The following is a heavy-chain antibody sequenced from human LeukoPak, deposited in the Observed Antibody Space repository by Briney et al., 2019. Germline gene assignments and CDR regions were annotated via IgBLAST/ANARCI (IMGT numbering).Heavy chain of an antibody. CDR2: IYHSGST. Sequence: PSETLSLTCGVSGYSISSGYYWGWIRQPLGKGLEWIGSIYHSGSTYYNPSLKSRVTISVDTSKNQFSLKLSSVTAADSAVYYCARGGGSSWRFDYWGQGTLVTVSS. V-gene: IGHV4-38-2*01. CDR3: ARGGGSSWRFDY. D-gene: IGHD1-26*01. J-gene: IGHJ4*02. CDR1: GYSISSGYY.